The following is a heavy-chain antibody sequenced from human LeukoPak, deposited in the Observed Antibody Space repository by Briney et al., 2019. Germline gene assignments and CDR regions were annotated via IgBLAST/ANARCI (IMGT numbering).Heavy chain of an antibody. D-gene: IGHD4/OR15-4a*01. V-gene: IGHV3-74*01. CDR2: INSDGSTT. Sequence: PGGSLRLSCAASGFTFSHYWMHWVRQAPGKGLVWVSRINSDGSTTSYADSVKGRFTISRDNAKNTLYLQMNSLRAEDTAVYYCAAVLTPARAFDIWGQGTMVTVSS. CDR3: AAVLTPARAFDI. J-gene: IGHJ3*02. CDR1: GFTFSHYW.